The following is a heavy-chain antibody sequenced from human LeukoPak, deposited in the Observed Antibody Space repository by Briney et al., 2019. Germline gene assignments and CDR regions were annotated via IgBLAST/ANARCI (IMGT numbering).Heavy chain of an antibody. CDR1: GYSFTSYW. Sequence: KISCKGSGYSFTSYWIGWVRQMPGKGLKWMGIIYPGDSDARYSPSFQGQVTISADKSISTAYLQWSSLRDSDTAMYYCATRYNYYDSSGYYYFDYWGQGTLVTVSS. J-gene: IGHJ4*02. D-gene: IGHD3-22*01. CDR3: ATRYNYYDSSGYYYFDY. V-gene: IGHV5-51*01. CDR2: IYPGDSDA.